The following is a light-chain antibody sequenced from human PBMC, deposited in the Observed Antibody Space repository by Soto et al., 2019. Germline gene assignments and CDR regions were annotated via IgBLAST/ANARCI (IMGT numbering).Light chain of an antibody. CDR3: QHYNNWPPWT. J-gene: IGKJ1*01. V-gene: IGKV3-15*01. Sequence: IVMTHSPDTLSVSAGYRSTFSSSSSQSVSSNLAWYQQKPGQAPRLLIYGASIRATGIPARFTGSGSGTEFTLTISSLQSEDFAVYYCQHYNNWPPWTFGQGTKV. CDR1: QSVSSN. CDR2: GAS.